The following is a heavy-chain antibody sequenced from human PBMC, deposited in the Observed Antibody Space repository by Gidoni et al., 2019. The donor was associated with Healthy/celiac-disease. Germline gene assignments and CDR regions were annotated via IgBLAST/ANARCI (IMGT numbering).Heavy chain of an antibody. CDR1: GFTFSGSA. CDR3: TRRNSSGWYDY. CDR2: IRSKANSYAT. Sequence: EVQLVESGGGLVQPGGSLTLSCAASGFTFSGSAMHWVRQASGKGLEWVGRIRSKANSYATAYAASVKGRFTISRDDSKNTAYLQMNSLKTEDTAVYYCTRRNSSGWYDYWGQGTLVTVSS. V-gene: IGHV3-73*01. D-gene: IGHD6-19*01. J-gene: IGHJ4*02.